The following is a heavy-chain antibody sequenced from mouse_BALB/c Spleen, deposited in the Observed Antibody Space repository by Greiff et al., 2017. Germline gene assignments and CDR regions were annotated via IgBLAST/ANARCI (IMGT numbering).Heavy chain of an antibody. V-gene: IGHV2-9-2*01. CDR3: GREYAMDY. CDR2: IWTGGGT. Sequence: VQLVESGPGLVAPSQSLSITCTVSGFSLTSYDISWIRQPPGKGLEWLGVIWTGGGTNYNSAFMSRLSINKDNSTSQVFLKMNSLQTDDTAIYYSGREYAMDYWGQGTAVTVSS. CDR1: GFSLTSYD. J-gene: IGHJ4*01.